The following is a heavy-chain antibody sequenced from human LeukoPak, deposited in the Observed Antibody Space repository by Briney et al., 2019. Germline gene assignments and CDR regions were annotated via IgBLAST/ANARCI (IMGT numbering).Heavy chain of an antibody. CDR2: ISSSGSTI. V-gene: IGHV3-11*04. J-gene: IGHJ2*01. CDR1: GFTFSDYY. CDR3: AKAERYWYFDL. Sequence: GGSLRLSCAASGFTFSDYYMSWIRQAPGKGLEWVSYISSSGSTIYYADSVKGRFTISRDNAKNSLYLQMNSLRAEDTAVYYCAKAERYWYFDLWGRGTLVTVSS.